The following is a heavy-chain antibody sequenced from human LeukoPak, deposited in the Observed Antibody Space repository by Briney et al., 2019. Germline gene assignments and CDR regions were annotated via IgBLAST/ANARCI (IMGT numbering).Heavy chain of an antibody. CDR1: VLSLSPYC. Sequence: GGSLRLSCAASVLSLSPYCMAWVRQAPGKGLECVANIKTDGSETYYLDSVKGRFTVSRDNAKSSLYLQMNNLRVAAMDVYYCTGDLNHDSSGWGQGTLVTVSS. J-gene: IGHJ4*02. CDR3: TGDLNHDSSG. V-gene: IGHV3-7*01. CDR2: IKTDGSET. D-gene: IGHD3-22*01.